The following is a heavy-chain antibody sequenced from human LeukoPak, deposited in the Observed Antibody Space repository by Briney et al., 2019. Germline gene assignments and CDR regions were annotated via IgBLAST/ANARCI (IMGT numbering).Heavy chain of an antibody. CDR2: INTNTGNP. CDR3: ARAWIVVVTDIHNWFDP. Sequence: ASVKVSCKASGYTFTSYAMNWVRQAPGQGLEWMGWINTNTGNPTYAQGFTGRVVFSLDTSASTAYLQISSLKAEDTAVYYCARAWIVVVTDIHNWFDPWGQGTLVSVSS. J-gene: IGHJ5*02. CDR1: GYTFTSYA. V-gene: IGHV7-4-1*02. D-gene: IGHD2-21*02.